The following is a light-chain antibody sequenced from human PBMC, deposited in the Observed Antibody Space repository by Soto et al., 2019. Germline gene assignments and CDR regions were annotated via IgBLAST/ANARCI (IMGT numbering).Light chain of an antibody. CDR3: SSYTSSSTPHVV. CDR1: SSDVGGYNY. V-gene: IGLV2-14*01. J-gene: IGLJ2*01. CDR2: DVS. Sequence: QSALTQPASVSGSPGQSITISCTGTSSDVGGYNYVSWYQQHPGKAPKLMIYDVSNRPSGVSNRFSGSKSGNTASRTISGLHAEDEADYYCSSYTSSSTPHVVFGGGTKLTVL.